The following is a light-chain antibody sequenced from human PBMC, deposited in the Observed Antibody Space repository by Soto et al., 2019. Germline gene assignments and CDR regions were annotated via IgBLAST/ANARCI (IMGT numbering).Light chain of an antibody. CDR1: SSDVGGYNY. Sequence: QSALTQPASVSGSPGQSITISCSGTSSDVGGYNYVSWYQQHPGKAPKLMIYDVSRRPSGVSHRFSGSKSGNTASLTISGLQAEDEADYYCRSCASSTTLVFGGGTKVTVL. J-gene: IGLJ2*01. CDR2: DVS. V-gene: IGLV2-14*01. CDR3: RSCASSTTLV.